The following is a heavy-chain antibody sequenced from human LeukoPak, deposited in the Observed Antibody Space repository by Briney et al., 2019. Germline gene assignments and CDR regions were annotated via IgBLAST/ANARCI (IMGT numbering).Heavy chain of an antibody. V-gene: IGHV1-69*06. CDR2: IISVFGTA. J-gene: IGHJ6*03. Sequence: SVKVSCKASGGSISSYGISWVRQAPGQGLEWMGRIISVFGTANYAQKFQDRVTITADIASNTAYMELTSLTSEDAAVYFCAKQGEIRQDYYMDVWGNGTTVTVSS. D-gene: IGHD1/OR15-1a*01. CDR1: GGSISSYG. CDR3: AKQGEIRQDYYMDV.